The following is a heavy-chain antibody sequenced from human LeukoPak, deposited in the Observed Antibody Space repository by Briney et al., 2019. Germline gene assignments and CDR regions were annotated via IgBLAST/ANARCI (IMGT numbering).Heavy chain of an antibody. D-gene: IGHD1-26*01. CDR2: ISTSSSYI. J-gene: IGHJ4*02. V-gene: IGHV3-21*01. CDR3: ARGRVGPYPGTYY. Sequence: GGSLRLSCAASGFTFSSYSMNWVRQAPGKGLEWVSCISTSSSYIYYADSVKGRFTTSRDNAKNSLYLQMNSLRVEDTAVYYCARGRVGPYPGTYYWGQGTLVTVSS. CDR1: GFTFSSYS.